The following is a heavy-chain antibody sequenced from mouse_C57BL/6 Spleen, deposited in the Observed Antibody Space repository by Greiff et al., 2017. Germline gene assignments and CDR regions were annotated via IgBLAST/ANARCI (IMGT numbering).Heavy chain of an antibody. CDR1: GYTFTSYW. CDR2: IHPNSGST. Sequence: VQLQQPGAELVKPGASVKLSCKASGYTFTSYWMHWVKQRPGQGLEWIGMIHPNSGSTNYNEKFKSKATLTVDKSSSTAYMQLSSLTSEDSAVYYCARGGYGSIFYAMDYWGQGTSVTVSS. CDR3: ARGGYGSIFYAMDY. V-gene: IGHV1-64*01. J-gene: IGHJ4*01. D-gene: IGHD1-1*01.